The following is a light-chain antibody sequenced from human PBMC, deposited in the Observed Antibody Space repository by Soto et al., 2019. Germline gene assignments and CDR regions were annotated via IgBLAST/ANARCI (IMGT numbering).Light chain of an antibody. CDR3: SSYAGSNNYV. J-gene: IGLJ1*01. Sequence: QSVLTQAPYASGSPVHSFCISCTGTSSDGGGYNYVSWYQQHPGNATKLMIYEVSKRPSGVPDRFSGSKSGNTASLTVSGLQAEDEADYYCSSYAGSNNYVFGTGTKVTVL. CDR2: EVS. V-gene: IGLV2-8*01. CDR1: SSDGGGYNY.